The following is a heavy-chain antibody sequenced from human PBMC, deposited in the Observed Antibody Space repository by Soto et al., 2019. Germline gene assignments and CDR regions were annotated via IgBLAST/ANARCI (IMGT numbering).Heavy chain of an antibody. D-gene: IGHD4-17*01. CDR2: TYYKSKWYN. J-gene: IGHJ6*02. Sequence: PSQTLSLTCAISGDSVSSSSAAWNWIRQSPSRGLEWLGRTYYKSKWYNDYAVSVKSRMTINPDTSKNQFSLQLNSVTPEDTAVYYCARDPSTVTTRGYFYYYGMEVWGQGTTVTVSS. V-gene: IGHV6-1*01. CDR3: ARDPSTVTTRGYFYYYGMEV. CDR1: GDSVSSSSAA.